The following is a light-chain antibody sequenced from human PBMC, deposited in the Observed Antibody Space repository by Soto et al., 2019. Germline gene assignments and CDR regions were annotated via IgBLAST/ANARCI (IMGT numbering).Light chain of an antibody. CDR1: GTDVGTYNY. J-gene: IGLJ1*01. CDR3: ASFTASSTPV. Sequence: QSVLTQPASVSGSPGQSITISCSGTGTDVGTYNYVAWYQQRPGKAPKLMVYDATKRPSGVSNRFSGSKSANTASLTISGLQTEDEADYYCASFTASSTPVFGTGTKLTVL. CDR2: DAT. V-gene: IGLV2-14*01.